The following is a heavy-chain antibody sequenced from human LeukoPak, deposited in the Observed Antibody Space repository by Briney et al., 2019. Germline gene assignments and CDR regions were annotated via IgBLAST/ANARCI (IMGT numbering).Heavy chain of an antibody. CDR1: GFSVSSNY. J-gene: IGHJ4*02. CDR3: VRDHAN. Sequence: GGSLRLSCAASGFSVSSNYMSWVRQAPGKGLEGVSVIYIGGSTYYADSVKRRFTIYRHSSKSTLYLETKSLSAEDTAVYYCVRDHANWGQGTLVTVSS. CDR2: IYIGGST. V-gene: IGHV3-53*04.